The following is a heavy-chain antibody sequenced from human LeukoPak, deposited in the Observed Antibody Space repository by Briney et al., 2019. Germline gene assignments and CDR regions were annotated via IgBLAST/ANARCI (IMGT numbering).Heavy chain of an antibody. CDR1: GGSFSGYY. CDR2: INHSGST. CDR3: AREEYYFIDY. D-gene: IGHD3-10*01. J-gene: IGHJ4*02. Sequence: PSETLSLTCAVYGGSFSGYYWSWIRQPPGKGLEWIGEINHSGSTNYNPSLKSRVTISVDTSKNQFSLKLSSVTAADTAVYYCAREEYYFIDYWGQGTLVTVSS. V-gene: IGHV4-34*01.